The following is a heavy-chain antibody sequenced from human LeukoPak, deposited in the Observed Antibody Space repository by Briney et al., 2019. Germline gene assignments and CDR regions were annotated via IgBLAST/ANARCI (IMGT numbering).Heavy chain of an antibody. V-gene: IGHV3-23*01. CDR1: GFPFSSYA. CDR2: ISGSGGST. J-gene: IGHJ4*02. D-gene: IGHD2-15*01. Sequence: GGSLRLSCAASGFPFSSYAMSWVRQAPGKGLEWVSAISGSGGSTYYADSVKGRFTISRDNSKNTLYLQMNSLRAEDTAVYYCAKDRGYCSGGSCYFDFWGQGTLVTVSS. CDR3: AKDRGYCSGGSCYFDF.